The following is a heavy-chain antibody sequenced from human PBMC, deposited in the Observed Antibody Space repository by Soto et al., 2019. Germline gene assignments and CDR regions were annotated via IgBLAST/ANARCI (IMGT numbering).Heavy chain of an antibody. CDR3: ATWAAGYSYGYYHYGMDV. CDR1: GYTFTRYY. J-gene: IGHJ6*02. V-gene: IGHV1-46*01. Sequence: GASVKVSCKASGYTFTRYYIHWVRQAPGHGLEWMGIIDPSAGSTTYAQKFQGRVTMTRDTSTSTVYMEVRSLRSEDTAVYYCATWAAGYSYGYYHYGMDVWGQGTTVTVSS. CDR2: IDPSAGST. D-gene: IGHD5-18*01.